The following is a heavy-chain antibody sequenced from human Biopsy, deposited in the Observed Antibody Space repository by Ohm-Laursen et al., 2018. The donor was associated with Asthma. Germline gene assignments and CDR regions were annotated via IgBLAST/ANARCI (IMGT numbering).Heavy chain of an antibody. CDR3: ARAISSSWWAVEY. V-gene: IGHV3-66*02. J-gene: IGHJ4*02. CDR2: IYSGGTS. Sequence: SLRLSCTASGFAVSRDYMFWVRQAPGKGLEWVSVIYSGGTSHTADSVRGRFTISRDYSKNTLYLQMHSLRAEDTAVYYCARAISSSWWAVEYWGQETLVTVSS. D-gene: IGHD6-6*01. CDR1: GFAVSRDY.